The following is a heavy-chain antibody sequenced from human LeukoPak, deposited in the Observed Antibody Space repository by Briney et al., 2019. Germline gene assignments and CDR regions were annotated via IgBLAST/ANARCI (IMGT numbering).Heavy chain of an antibody. D-gene: IGHD4-17*01. CDR2: ISSSSSYI. J-gene: IGHJ4*02. Sequence: GGSLRLSCAASGFAFSSYSMNWVRQAPGKGLEWVSSISSSSSYIYYADAVKGRFTISRDNAKNSLYLPMNSLRAEDTAVYYCARDLPVTIDYWGQGTLVTVSS. CDR1: GFAFSSYS. CDR3: ARDLPVTIDY. V-gene: IGHV3-21*01.